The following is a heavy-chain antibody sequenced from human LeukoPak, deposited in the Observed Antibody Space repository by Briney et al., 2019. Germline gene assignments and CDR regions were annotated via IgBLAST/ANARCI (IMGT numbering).Heavy chain of an antibody. Sequence: GGTPRLSCAASGFTFSIYGMGWVRQAPGKGLEWVSSISDNGGNTYYADSAKGRFTISRDNSKNTLYLQMNSLRAEDTAVYYCAKDVPYSSGWYQRGGYFDYWGQGTLVTVSS. D-gene: IGHD6-19*01. J-gene: IGHJ4*02. CDR1: GFTFSIYG. V-gene: IGHV3-23*01. CDR2: ISDNGGNT. CDR3: AKDVPYSSGWYQRGGYFDY.